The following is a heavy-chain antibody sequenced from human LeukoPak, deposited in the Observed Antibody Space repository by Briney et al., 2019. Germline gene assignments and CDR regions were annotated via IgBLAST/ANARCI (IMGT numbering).Heavy chain of an antibody. Sequence: ASVEVSCKASGYTFTGYYIHWVRQAPGQGLEWMGWINPNSGGTKYAQKFQGGVTMTRDTSISTAYMELSGLTSDDTAVYYCARCRYTYGYWDNWGQGTLVTVSS. CDR2: INPNSGGT. J-gene: IGHJ4*02. CDR3: ARCRYTYGYWDN. CDR1: GYTFTGYY. D-gene: IGHD5-18*01. V-gene: IGHV1-2*02.